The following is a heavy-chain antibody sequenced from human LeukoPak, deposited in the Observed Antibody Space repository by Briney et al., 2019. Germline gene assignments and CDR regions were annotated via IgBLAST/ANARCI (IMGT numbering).Heavy chain of an antibody. J-gene: IGHJ4*02. CDR2: IYYSGST. V-gene: IGHV4-59*13. Sequence: SETLSLTCTVSGGSISTYYWSWIRQRPGKGLEWVGNIYYSGSTNYNPSLKSRVTISVDTSKNQFSLKLTSVTAADTAVYYCARDRSGYSSGWYHLAYWGQGTLVTVSS. CDR3: ARDRSGYSSGWYHLAY. D-gene: IGHD6-19*01. CDR1: GGSISTYY.